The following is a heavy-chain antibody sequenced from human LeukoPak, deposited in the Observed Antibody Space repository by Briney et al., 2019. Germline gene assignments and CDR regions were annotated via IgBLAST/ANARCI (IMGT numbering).Heavy chain of an antibody. V-gene: IGHV1-3*01. J-gene: IGHJ3*02. D-gene: IGHD3-10*01. CDR1: GYTFTSYA. Sequence: ASVKVSCKASGYTFTSYAMHWVRRAPGQRLEWMGWINAGNSNTKYSQKFQGRVTITRDTSASTAYMELSSLRSEDTAVYYCARAQTTMVRGGRAFDIWGQGTMVTVSS. CDR3: ARAQTTMVRGGRAFDI. CDR2: INAGNSNT.